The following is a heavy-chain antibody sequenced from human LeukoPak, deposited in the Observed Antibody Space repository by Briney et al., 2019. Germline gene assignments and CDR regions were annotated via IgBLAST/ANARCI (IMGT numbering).Heavy chain of an antibody. CDR2: IYYSGST. CDR3: ARDGDSSGWYVSDY. V-gene: IGHV4-39*02. J-gene: IGHJ4*02. D-gene: IGHD6-19*01. Sequence: SETLSLTCTVSGGSISSSSYYWGWIRQPPGKGLEWIASIYYSGSTYYNPSLKSRVTISADTSKNQFSLKLSSVSAADTAVYYCARDGDSSGWYVSDYWGQGTLVTVSS. CDR1: GGSISSSSYY.